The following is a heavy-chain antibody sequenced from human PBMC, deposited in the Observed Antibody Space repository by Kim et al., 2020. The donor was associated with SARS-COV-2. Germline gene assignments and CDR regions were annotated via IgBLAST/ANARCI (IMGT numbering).Heavy chain of an antibody. Sequence: SETLSLTCAVYGGSFSGYYWSWIRQPPGKGLEWIGEINHSGSTNYNPSLKSRVTISVDTSKNQFSLKLSSVTAADTAVYYCAGRGYFDSDWGQGTLVTVSS. CDR3: AGRGYFDSD. J-gene: IGHJ4*02. D-gene: IGHD3-9*01. CDR2: INHSGST. CDR1: GGSFSGYY. V-gene: IGHV4-34*01.